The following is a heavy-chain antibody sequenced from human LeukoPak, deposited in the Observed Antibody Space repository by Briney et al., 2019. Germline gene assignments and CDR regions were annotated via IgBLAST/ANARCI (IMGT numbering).Heavy chain of an antibody. CDR1: GFTFGDYV. D-gene: IGHD1-1*01. CDR3: TTDPPPSPWKAV. Sequence: PGGSLRLSCTGSGFTFGDYVMSWFRQAPGKGLEWVSFIRSKNYGGTTEYAAPVKGRFTISRDDSKKSLYLQMNSLKTEDTAVYYCTTDPPPSPWKAVWGQGTLVTVSS. CDR2: IRSKNYGGTT. V-gene: IGHV3-49*03. J-gene: IGHJ4*02.